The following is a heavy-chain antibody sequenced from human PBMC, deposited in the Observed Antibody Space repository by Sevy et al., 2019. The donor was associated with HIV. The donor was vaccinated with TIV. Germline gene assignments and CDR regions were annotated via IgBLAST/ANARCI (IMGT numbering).Heavy chain of an antibody. J-gene: IGHJ4*02. CDR3: AKYDFWSGSERPNFDY. D-gene: IGHD3-3*01. CDR2: ISSRGDYI. Sequence: GGSLRLSCAASGFTFSSNDMSWVRQAPGKGLEWVSPISSRGDYIFYADSVKGRFTVSRDNSKNTLFLQMNSLRAEDTAVYYCAKYDFWSGSERPNFDYWGQGTLVTVSS. V-gene: IGHV3-23*01. CDR1: GFTFSSND.